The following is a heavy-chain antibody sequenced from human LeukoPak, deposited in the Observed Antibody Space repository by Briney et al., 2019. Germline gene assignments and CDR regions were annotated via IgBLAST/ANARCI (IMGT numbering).Heavy chain of an antibody. CDR2: IYPGDSDT. D-gene: IGHD2-2*01. Sequence: GESLKISCKGSGYRFTSYWIGWVRQMPGKGLEWMGIIYPGDSDTRYSPSFQGQVTISADKSISTAYLQWSSLKAPDTAMYYCARQACSSTSCRARFDPWGQGTLVTVSS. J-gene: IGHJ5*02. CDR1: GYRFTSYW. V-gene: IGHV5-51*01. CDR3: ARQACSSTSCRARFDP.